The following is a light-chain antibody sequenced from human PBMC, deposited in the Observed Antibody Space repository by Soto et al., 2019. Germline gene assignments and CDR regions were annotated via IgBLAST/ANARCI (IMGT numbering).Light chain of an antibody. V-gene: IGKV3-15*01. CDR2: GAS. J-gene: IGKJ1*01. Sequence: EIVMTQSPATVSVSAGETVTLFSRASQSVSSNLAWHQQKPGQAPRLLIYGASTRATGIPARFSGSGSGTDFTLTISSLQPEDFAAYYCQQYTTYAWTFGQGTKVDIK. CDR3: QQYTTYAWT. CDR1: QSVSSN.